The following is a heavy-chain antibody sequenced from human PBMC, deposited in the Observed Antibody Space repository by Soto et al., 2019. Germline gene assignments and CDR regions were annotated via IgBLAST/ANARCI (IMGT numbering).Heavy chain of an antibody. CDR2: ISYDGSNK. D-gene: IGHD6-6*01. CDR1: GFTFSSYA. V-gene: IGHV3-30-3*01. J-gene: IGHJ4*02. Sequence: GGSLRLSCAASGFTFSSYAMHWVRQAPGKGLEWVAVISYDGSNKYYADSVKGRFTISRDNSKNTLYLQMNSLRAEDTAVYYCARAGIGYSSSGSPATWGQGTLVTVSS. CDR3: ARAGIGYSSSGSPAT.